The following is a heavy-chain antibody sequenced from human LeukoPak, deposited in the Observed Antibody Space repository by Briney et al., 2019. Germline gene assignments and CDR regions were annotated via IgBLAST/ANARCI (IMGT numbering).Heavy chain of an antibody. V-gene: IGHV3-7*03. Sequence: GGSLRLSCAASGFTFSNLWMSWVRQAPGKGLKWVANIKQDRSERYYVDSVKGRFTISRDNAQNSLYLQMNSLRAEDTAIYYCATSTAAAGTDWGQGTLVTVSS. CDR2: IKQDRSER. J-gene: IGHJ4*02. CDR1: GFTFSNLW. CDR3: ATSTAAAGTD. D-gene: IGHD6-13*01.